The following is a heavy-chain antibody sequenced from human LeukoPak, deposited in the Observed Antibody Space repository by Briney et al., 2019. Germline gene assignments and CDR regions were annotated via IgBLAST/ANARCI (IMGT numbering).Heavy chain of an antibody. Sequence: ASVKVSCKASGYTFTGYYMHWVRQAPGQGLEWMGWINPNSGGTNYTQKFQGRVTMTRDTSISTAYMELTRLRSDGTAVFYCARVGSIFGPKDYWGQGTLVTVSS. CDR3: ARVGSIFGPKDY. CDR1: GYTFTGYY. J-gene: IGHJ4*02. D-gene: IGHD3-3*01. CDR2: INPNSGGT. V-gene: IGHV1-2*02.